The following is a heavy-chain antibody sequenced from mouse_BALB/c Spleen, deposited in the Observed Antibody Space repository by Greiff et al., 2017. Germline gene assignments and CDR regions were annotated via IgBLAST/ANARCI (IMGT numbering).Heavy chain of an antibody. CDR2: IYPGDGDT. Sequence: QVHVKQSGAELVRPGSSVKISCKASGYAFSSYWMNWVKQRPGQGLEWIGQIYPGDGDTNYNGKFKGKATLTADKSSSTAYMQLSSLTSEDSAVYFCARDADGNAMDYWGQGTSVTVSS. V-gene: IGHV1-80*01. D-gene: IGHD2-1*01. CDR1: GYAFSSYW. J-gene: IGHJ4*01. CDR3: ARDADGNAMDY.